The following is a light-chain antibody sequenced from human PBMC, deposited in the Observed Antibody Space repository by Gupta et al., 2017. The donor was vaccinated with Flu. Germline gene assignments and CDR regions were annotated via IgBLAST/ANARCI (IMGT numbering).Light chain of an antibody. V-gene: IGKV1-9*01. Sequence: DIQLTQSPSFLSASVGDRVTITCRASRDIKNYLAWFQQKPGQAPKLLIYGAFTLQSGVPSRFSGSGAGPEFTLTISSPQPEAFATYYCQQLSSYPPFAFGPGTKVDVK. CDR2: GAF. J-gene: IGKJ3*01. CDR1: RDIKNY. CDR3: QQLSSYPPFA.